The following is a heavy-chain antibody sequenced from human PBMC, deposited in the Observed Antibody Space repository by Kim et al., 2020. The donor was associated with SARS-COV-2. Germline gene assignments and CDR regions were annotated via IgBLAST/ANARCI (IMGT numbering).Heavy chain of an antibody. Sequence: GGSLRLSCAASGFTFSSYSMNWVRQAPGKGLEWVSYISSSSSTIYYADSVKGRFTISRDNAKNSLYLQMNSLRDEDTAVYYCARVLAAAQYNWFDPWGQGTLVTVSS. CDR1: GFTFSSYS. V-gene: IGHV3-48*02. D-gene: IGHD6-13*01. J-gene: IGHJ5*02. CDR2: ISSSSSTI. CDR3: ARVLAAAQYNWFDP.